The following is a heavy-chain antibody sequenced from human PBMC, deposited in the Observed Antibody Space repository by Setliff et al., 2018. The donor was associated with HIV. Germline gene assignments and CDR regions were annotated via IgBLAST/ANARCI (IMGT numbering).Heavy chain of an antibody. CDR3: ARRVTSGHFDY. Sequence: SETLSLTCAVYGGSFSGYYWSWIRQPPGKGLEWIGEINHSGSTNYNPSLKSRVTISVDTSKNQFSLKLSSVTAADTAVYYCARRVTSGHFDYWGQGTLVTVSS. CDR2: INHSGST. CDR1: GGSFSGYY. V-gene: IGHV4-34*01. J-gene: IGHJ4*02.